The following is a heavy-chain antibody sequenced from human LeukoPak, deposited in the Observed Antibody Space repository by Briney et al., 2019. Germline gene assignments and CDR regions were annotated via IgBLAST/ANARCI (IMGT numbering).Heavy chain of an antibody. CDR3: ARDYYDSSGYYPTTVYFDY. CDR1: GGTFSSYA. V-gene: IGHV1-69*05. J-gene: IGHJ4*02. Sequence: SVKVSCKASGGTFSSYAISWVRQAPGQGLEWMGRIIPIFGTANYAQKFQGRVTITTDESTSTAYMELSSLRSEDAAVYYCARDYYDSSGYYPTTVYFDYWGQGTLVTVSS. D-gene: IGHD3-22*01. CDR2: IIPIFGTA.